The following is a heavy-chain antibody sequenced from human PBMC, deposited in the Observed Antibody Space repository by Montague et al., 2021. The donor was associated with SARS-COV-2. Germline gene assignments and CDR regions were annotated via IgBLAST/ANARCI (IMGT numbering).Heavy chain of an antibody. CDR1: AGSINNHY. CDR2: VYFSGTA. CDR3: ARRPSSGWSFDY. J-gene: IGHJ4*02. V-gene: IGHV4-59*08. D-gene: IGHD6-19*01. Sequence: SETLSLTCTVSAGSINNHYWSWIRQTPGKELEWIAYVYFSGTASYNPSLKSRVTISVDTSRNQFSLQLTSVTAADTAVCYCARRPSSGWSFDYWGQGTQVSVSS.